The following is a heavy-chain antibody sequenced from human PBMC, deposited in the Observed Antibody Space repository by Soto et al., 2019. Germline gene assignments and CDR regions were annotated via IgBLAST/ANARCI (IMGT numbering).Heavy chain of an antibody. D-gene: IGHD1-7*01. CDR1: GFTLDDYA. CDR2: ISWNSGSI. J-gene: IGHJ3*01. V-gene: IGHV3-9*01. Sequence: GGSLRLSCAASGFTLDDYAMHWVRQAPGKGLEWVSGISWNSGSIGYADSVKGRFTISRDNAKNSLYLQMNSLRAEDTALYYCARSLPGTYGAFDLWGQGTMVTVSS. CDR3: ARSLPGTYGAFDL.